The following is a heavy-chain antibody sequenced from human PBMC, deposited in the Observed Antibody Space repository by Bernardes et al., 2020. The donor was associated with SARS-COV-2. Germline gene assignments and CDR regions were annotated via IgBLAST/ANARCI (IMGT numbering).Heavy chain of an antibody. D-gene: IGHD2-15*01. CDR2: IKSKTDGGTT. V-gene: IGHV3-15*01. CDR3: TTDRYCSGGSCSTASY. Sequence: VGSLSLSCAASGFTFSNAWMSWVRQAPGKGLEWVGRIKSKTDGGTTDYAAPVKGRFTISRDDSKNTLYLQMNSLKTEDTAVYYCTTDRYCSGGSCSTASYWGQGTLVTVSA. J-gene: IGHJ4*02. CDR1: GFTFSNAW.